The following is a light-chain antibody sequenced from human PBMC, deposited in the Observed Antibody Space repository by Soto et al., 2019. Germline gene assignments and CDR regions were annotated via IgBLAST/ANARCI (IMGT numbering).Light chain of an antibody. CDR3: LQHNSYPLT. Sequence: DIQMTQSPSSLSASVGDRVTITCRASQDIRSDLGWYQQKPGKAPQRLISAASSLQSGVPSRFSGSGSGTEFTLTISSLQPEDFATYYCLQHNSYPLTFGQGTKVEFK. CDR1: QDIRSD. V-gene: IGKV1-17*01. J-gene: IGKJ1*01. CDR2: AAS.